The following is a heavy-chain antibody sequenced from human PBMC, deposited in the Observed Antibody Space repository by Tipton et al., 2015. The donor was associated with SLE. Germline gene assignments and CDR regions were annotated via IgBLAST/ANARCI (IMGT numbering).Heavy chain of an antibody. V-gene: IGHV3-66*01. Sequence: GSLRLSCAASGFTVSSNYMSWVRQAPGKGLEWVSVIYSGDSTYYADSVKGRFTISRDKSENTIYLQMNSLRAEDTAVYYCAGGIIVRAYYNRSPRVEYSHGMDGWGQGTTVIVSS. CDR1: GFTVSSNY. CDR3: AGGIIVRAYYNRSPRVEYSHGMDG. D-gene: IGHD2/OR15-2a*01. J-gene: IGHJ6*02. CDR2: IYSGDST.